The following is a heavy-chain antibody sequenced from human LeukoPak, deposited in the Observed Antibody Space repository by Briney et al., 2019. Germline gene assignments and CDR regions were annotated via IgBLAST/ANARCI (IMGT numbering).Heavy chain of an antibody. CDR2: MNPNSGNT. J-gene: IGHJ3*02. D-gene: IGHD3-22*01. V-gene: IGHV1-8*01. CDR1: GYTFTSYD. Sequence: ASVKVSCKASGYTFTSYDINWVRQATGQGLEWMGWMNPNSGNTGYAQKFQGRVTMTRNTSISTAYMELSSLRSDDTAMYYCARDGHRRYYYGSSGREDVFDIWGQGTMVTVSS. CDR3: ARDGHRRYYYGSSGREDVFDI.